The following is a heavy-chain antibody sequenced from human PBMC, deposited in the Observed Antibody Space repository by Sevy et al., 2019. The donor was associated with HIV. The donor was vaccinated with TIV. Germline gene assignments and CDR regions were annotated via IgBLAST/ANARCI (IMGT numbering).Heavy chain of an antibody. Sequence: GWSLRLSCAASGFSFDRYGMHWVRQAPGKGLEWVAVILYEGINKDYGDSVRGRFTISRDNSKNTLYLQMNSLRVDDTAVYYCATGRDYGSGSYDYWGPGTLVTVSS. CDR2: ILYEGINK. V-gene: IGHV3-33*01. J-gene: IGHJ4*01. CDR3: ATGRDYGSGSYDY. CDR1: GFSFDRYG. D-gene: IGHD3-10*01.